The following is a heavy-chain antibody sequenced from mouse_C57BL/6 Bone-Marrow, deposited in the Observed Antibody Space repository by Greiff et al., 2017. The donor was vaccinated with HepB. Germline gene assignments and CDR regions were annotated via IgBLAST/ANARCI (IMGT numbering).Heavy chain of an antibody. D-gene: IGHD1-1*01. CDR3: AKYVTYGWYFDV. CDR1: GYNFTSYW. CDR2: INPSNGGT. J-gene: IGHJ1*03. V-gene: IGHV1-53*01. Sequence: QVQLQQPGTELVKPGASVKLSCKASGYNFTSYWMHWVKQRPGQGLEWIGNINPSNGGTNYNEKFKSKATLTVDKSSSTAYMQLSSLTSEDSAVYYCAKYVTYGWYFDVWGTGTTVTVSS.